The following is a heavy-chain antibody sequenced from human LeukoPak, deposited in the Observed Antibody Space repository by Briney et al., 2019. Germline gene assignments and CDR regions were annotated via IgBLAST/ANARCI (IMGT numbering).Heavy chain of an antibody. CDR1: GGTFSSYA. V-gene: IGHV1-69*05. Sequence: SVKVSCKASGGTFSSYAISWVRQAPGQGFEWMGGIIPIFGTANYAQKFQGRVTITTDESTSTAYMELSSLRSEDTAVYYCARDMVRGVSSTPMDVWGKGTTVTVSS. CDR2: IIPIFGTA. CDR3: ARDMVRGVSSTPMDV. J-gene: IGHJ6*03. D-gene: IGHD3-10*01.